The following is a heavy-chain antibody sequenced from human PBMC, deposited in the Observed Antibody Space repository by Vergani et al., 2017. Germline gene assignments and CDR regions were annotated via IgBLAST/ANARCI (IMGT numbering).Heavy chain of an antibody. CDR2: ISAYNGNT. D-gene: IGHD6-13*01. V-gene: IGHV1-18*01. CDR1: GYTFTSYG. CDR3: ARQYLIAAAGHHDTGIDY. J-gene: IGHJ4*02. Sequence: QVQLVQSGAEVKKPGASVKVSCKASGYTFTSYGISWVRQAPGQGLEWMGWISAYNGNTNYAQKLQGRVTMTTDTSTRTAYMERRSLRSDDTAVYYCARQYLIAAAGHHDTGIDYWGQGTLVTVSS.